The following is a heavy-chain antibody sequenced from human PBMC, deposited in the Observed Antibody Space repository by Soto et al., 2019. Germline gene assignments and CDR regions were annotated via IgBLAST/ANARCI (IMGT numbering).Heavy chain of an antibody. Sequence: QVQLVESGGGVVQPGRSLRLSCAASGFTFSSYGMHWVRQAPGKGLEWVAVIWYDGSNKYYADSVKGRFTISRDNSKNPLYLQMNSLRAEDTAVYYCARSRSGYYPIYYYYGMDVWGQGTTVTVSS. D-gene: IGHD3-22*01. CDR1: GFTFSSYG. CDR2: IWYDGSNK. J-gene: IGHJ6*02. CDR3: ARSRSGYYPIYYYYGMDV. V-gene: IGHV3-33*01.